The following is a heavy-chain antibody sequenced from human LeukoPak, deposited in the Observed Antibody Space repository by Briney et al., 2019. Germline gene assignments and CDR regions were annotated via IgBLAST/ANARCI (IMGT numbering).Heavy chain of an antibody. CDR3: ARDPFGVYSDY. J-gene: IGHJ4*02. Sequence: PGGSLRLSCAASGFTFSNHWMSWVRQAPGKGLEWVANIKQDGSEKYYVDSVKGRFTISRDNAKNSLYLQMNSLRAEDTAVYFCARDPFGVYSDYWGQGTLVTVSS. CDR1: GFTFSNHW. V-gene: IGHV3-7*01. D-gene: IGHD2-8*01. CDR2: IKQDGSEK.